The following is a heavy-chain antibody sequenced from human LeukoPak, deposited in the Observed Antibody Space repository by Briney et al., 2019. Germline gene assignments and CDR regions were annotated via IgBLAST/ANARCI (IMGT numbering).Heavy chain of an antibody. CDR3: ARDRYYDSSGDAFDI. CDR2: IYYSGST. Sequence: PSETLSLTCTVSGGSISSYYWSWIRQPPGKGLEWIGYIYYSGSTNYNPSLKSRVTISVDTSKNQFPLKLSSVTAADTAVYYCARDRYYDSSGDAFDIWGQGTIVTVSS. J-gene: IGHJ3*02. D-gene: IGHD3-22*01. CDR1: GGSISSYY. V-gene: IGHV4-59*01.